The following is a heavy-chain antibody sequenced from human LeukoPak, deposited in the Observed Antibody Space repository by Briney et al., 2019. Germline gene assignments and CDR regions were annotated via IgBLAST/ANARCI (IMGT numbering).Heavy chain of an antibody. V-gene: IGHV3-33*01. CDR3: ARDGSGLAVRGWFDF. CDR2: IWYDGSYE. Sequence: GGSLRLSCVASGFALNKYGVHWVRQAPGKGLEWVAVIWYDGSYEYHADSVKGRLAISRDNDKNTVNLQMNSLRVEDTAVYYCARDGSGLAVRGWFDFWGRGTVVTVSS. J-gene: IGHJ5*01. D-gene: IGHD3-10*01. CDR1: GFALNKYG.